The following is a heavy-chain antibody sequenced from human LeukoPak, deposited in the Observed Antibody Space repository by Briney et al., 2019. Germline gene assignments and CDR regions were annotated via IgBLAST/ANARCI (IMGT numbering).Heavy chain of an antibody. CDR1: GGSINNSTYY. CDR3: AREMRSPRGGFDY. J-gene: IGHJ4*02. CDR2: VYYTGST. V-gene: IGHV4-39*07. Sequence: SETLSLTCTVSGGSINNSTYYWGWIRQPPGEGLEWLGTVYYTGSTYHNPSLKSRVSFSVDTSKNQFSLALNSVTAADTAVYYCAREMRSPRGGFDYWDQGTLVTASS. D-gene: IGHD3-10*01.